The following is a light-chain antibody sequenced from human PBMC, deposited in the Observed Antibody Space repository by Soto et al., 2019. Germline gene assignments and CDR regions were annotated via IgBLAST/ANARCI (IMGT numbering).Light chain of an antibody. CDR1: QSVSSN. J-gene: IGKJ1*01. V-gene: IGKV3-15*01. CDR2: GAS. Sequence: EIVMTQSPATLSVSPGERATLSCRASQSVSSNLPWYQEKPGQAPRLLIYGASTRATGIPARFSGSRSGTEVTLTISSLQSEDFAVYYCQQYSNWPAGTFGQWTKAEIK. CDR3: QQYSNWPAGT.